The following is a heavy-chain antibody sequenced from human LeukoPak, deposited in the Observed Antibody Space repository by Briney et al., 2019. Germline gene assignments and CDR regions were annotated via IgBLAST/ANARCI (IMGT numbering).Heavy chain of an antibody. D-gene: IGHD2-2*01. CDR2: ISSSSYI. CDR1: GFSMSVYW. V-gene: IGHV3-69-1*01. Sequence: KAWGSLRLSCEASGFSMSVYWMSWVRQAPGKGLEWVSSISSSSYIYYADSVKGRFTISRDNAKNSLYLQMNSLRAEDTAVYYCARDSIVVVPAASDTYYYYMDVWGKGTTVTVSS. CDR3: ARDSIVVVPAASDTYYYYMDV. J-gene: IGHJ6*03.